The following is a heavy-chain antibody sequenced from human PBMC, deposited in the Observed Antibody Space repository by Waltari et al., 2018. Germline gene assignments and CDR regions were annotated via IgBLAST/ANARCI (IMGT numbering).Heavy chain of an antibody. Sequence: QLQLQESGPGLVKPSETLSLTCTVSGGSISSSSYYWGWIRRPPGKGLEWIGSIYYSGSTYYNPSLKSRVTISVDTSKNQFSLKLSSVTAADTAVYYCARHSSWIQLWFFDYWGQGTLVTVSS. CDR2: IYYSGST. V-gene: IGHV4-39*07. CDR3: ARHSSWIQLWFFDY. J-gene: IGHJ4*02. D-gene: IGHD5-18*01. CDR1: GGSISSSSYY.